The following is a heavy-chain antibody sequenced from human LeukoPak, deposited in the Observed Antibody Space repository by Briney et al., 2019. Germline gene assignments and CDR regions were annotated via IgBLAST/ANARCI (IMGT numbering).Heavy chain of an antibody. Sequence: ASVKVSCKASGYTFTGYYMHWVRQAPGQGLEWMGWINPNSGGTNYAQKFQGRVTMTRDTSISRAYMELSRLRSDDTAVYYCARDYYDSSGENWFDPWGQGTLVTVSS. J-gene: IGHJ5*02. CDR1: GYTFTGYY. CDR2: INPNSGGT. CDR3: ARDYYDSSGENWFDP. D-gene: IGHD3-22*01. V-gene: IGHV1-2*02.